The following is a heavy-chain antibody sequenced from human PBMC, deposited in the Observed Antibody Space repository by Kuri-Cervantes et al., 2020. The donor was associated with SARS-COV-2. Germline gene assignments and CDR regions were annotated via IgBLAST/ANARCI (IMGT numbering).Heavy chain of an antibody. CDR1: GFTFSSYW. CDR3: ARDGYCSSTSCYSYYYYMDV. D-gene: IGHD2-2*03. J-gene: IGHJ6*03. Sequence: GESLKISCAASGFTFSSYWMSWVRQAPGKGLEWVANIKQDGSGKYYVDSVKGRFTISRDNAKNSLYLQMNSLRAEDTAVYYCARDGYCSSTSCYSYYYYMDVWGRGTTVTVSS. V-gene: IGHV3-7*01. CDR2: IKQDGSGK.